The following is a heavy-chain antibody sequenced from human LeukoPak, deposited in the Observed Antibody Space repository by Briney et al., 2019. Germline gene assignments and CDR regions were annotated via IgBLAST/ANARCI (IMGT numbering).Heavy chain of an antibody. Sequence: GGSLRLSCAASGFTISSDEMNWARQAPGKGLEWVLHISSGGSAIYYADSVKGRFSISRDTAKNSLYLQMNSLRAEDTAIYYCARGGSSRPLAHWGQGTLVTVSS. J-gene: IGHJ4*02. CDR1: GFTISSDE. V-gene: IGHV3-48*03. D-gene: IGHD1-1*01. CDR2: ISSGGSAI. CDR3: ARGGSSRPLAH.